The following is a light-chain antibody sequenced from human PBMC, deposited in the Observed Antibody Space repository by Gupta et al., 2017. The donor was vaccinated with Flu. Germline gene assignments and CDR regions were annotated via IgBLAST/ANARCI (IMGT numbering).Light chain of an antibody. CDR3: QQRRNGST. CDR1: QSIGND. J-gene: IGKJ3*01. Sequence: ELVLTQSPATLSLSPGERATLSCRASQSIGNDLGWYQQKPGQAPRLLIYDEWNRAPGIPARFSGSGTGTTFTLTISNLEPEDFAVYYCQQRRNGSTFGPGTKVDL. V-gene: IGKV3-11*01. CDR2: DEW.